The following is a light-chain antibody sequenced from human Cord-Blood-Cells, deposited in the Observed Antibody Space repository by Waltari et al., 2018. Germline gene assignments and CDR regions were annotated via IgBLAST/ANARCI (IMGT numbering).Light chain of an antibody. V-gene: IGLV1-44*01. J-gene: IGLJ3*02. Sequence: QSVLTQPPPASGTPGQRVTFSCSGRSANIGSTTVNWYQQLPGTAPKLLIYSNNQRPSGVPDRFSGSKSGTSASLAISGLQSEDEADYYCAAWDDSLNGWVFGGGTKLTVL. CDR3: AAWDDSLNGWV. CDR1: SANIGSTT. CDR2: SNN.